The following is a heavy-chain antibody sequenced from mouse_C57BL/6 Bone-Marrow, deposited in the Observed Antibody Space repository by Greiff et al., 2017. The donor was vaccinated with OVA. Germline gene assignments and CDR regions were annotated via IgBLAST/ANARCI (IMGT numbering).Heavy chain of an antibody. CDR1: GFSLTSYG. CDR2: IWRGGST. V-gene: IGHV2-5*01. D-gene: IGHD4-1*01. Sequence: VKLMESGPGLVQPSQRLSITCTVSGFSLTSYGVHWVRQSPGKGLEWLGVIWRGGSTDYNAAFMSRLSITKDNSKSQVFFKMNSLQADDTAIYYCAKGVGPWYFDVWGTGTTVTVSS. J-gene: IGHJ1*03. CDR3: AKGVGPWYFDV.